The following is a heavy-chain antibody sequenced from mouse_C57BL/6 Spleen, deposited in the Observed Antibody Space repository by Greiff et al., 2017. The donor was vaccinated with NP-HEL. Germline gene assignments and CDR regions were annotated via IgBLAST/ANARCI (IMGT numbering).Heavy chain of an antibody. CDR2: IHPSDSDT. V-gene: IGHV1-74*01. CDR1: GYTFTSYW. D-gene: IGHD1-1*01. CDR3: AMRDYYGIFDY. Sequence: QVQLQQPGAELVKPGASVKVSCKASGYTFTSYWMHWVKQRPGQGLEWIGRIHPSDSDTNYNQKFKGKATLTVDKSSSTAYMQRSSLTSEDSAVYYCAMRDYYGIFDYWGQGTTRTVSS. J-gene: IGHJ2*01.